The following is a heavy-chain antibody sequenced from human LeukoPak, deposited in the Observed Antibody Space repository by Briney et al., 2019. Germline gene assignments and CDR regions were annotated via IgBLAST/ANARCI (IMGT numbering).Heavy chain of an antibody. Sequence: GGSLRLSCVASGFTFSNYWMAWVRQAPGKGLEWVANIKQDGSEKYYGDSVKGRFTISRDNAKNSVYLQMNSLRAADTAVYHCVRDHLVGSASCYSIWGQGTMVTVSS. J-gene: IGHJ3*02. CDR2: IKQDGSEK. CDR1: GFTFSNYW. CDR3: VRDHLVGSASCYSI. V-gene: IGHV3-7*01. D-gene: IGHD2-2*01.